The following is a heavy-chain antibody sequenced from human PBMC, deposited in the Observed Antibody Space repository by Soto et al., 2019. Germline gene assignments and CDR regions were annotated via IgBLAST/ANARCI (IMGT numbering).Heavy chain of an antibody. D-gene: IGHD5-18*01. CDR3: ARSAGYSYATPDFDY. V-gene: IGHV1-2*04. J-gene: IGHJ4*02. CDR2: INPNSGGT. Sequence: ASVKVSCKASGYTFTGYYMHWVRQAPGQGLEWMGWINPNSGGTNYAQKFQGWVTMTRDTSISTAYMELSRLRSDDTAVYYCARSAGYSYATPDFDYWGQGTLVTVSS. CDR1: GYTFTGYY.